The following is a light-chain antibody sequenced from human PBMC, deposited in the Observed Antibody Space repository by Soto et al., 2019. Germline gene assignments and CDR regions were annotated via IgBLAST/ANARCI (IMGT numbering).Light chain of an antibody. CDR2: GAS. V-gene: IGKV3-15*01. CDR3: QQDYTWPGT. CDR1: QSVSSK. J-gene: IGKJ1*01. Sequence: EIVLTQSPITLSVSPGERATLSCRASQSVSSKLAWYQQKPGQAPRLLFYGASTGATGIPARFSGSGSETEFTLSIGSLLSEGCAVYSCQQDYTWPGTFGQVNTVDIK.